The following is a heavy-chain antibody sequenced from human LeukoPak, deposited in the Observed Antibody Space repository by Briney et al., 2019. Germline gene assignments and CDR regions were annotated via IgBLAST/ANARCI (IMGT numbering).Heavy chain of an antibody. J-gene: IGHJ4*02. Sequence: SETLSLTCTVSGGSISSYYWSWIRQLPGKGLEWIGYIYYSGSTNYNPSLKSRVTISVDTSKNQFSLKLSSVTAADTAVYYCARVAWESLDYWGQGTLVTVSS. CDR2: IYYSGST. D-gene: IGHD1-26*01. CDR1: GGSISSYY. V-gene: IGHV4-59*01. CDR3: ARVAWESLDY.